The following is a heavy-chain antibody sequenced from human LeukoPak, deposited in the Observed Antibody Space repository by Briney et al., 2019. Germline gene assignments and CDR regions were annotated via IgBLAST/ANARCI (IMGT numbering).Heavy chain of an antibody. CDR2: INSDGSST. CDR1: GFTFSSYW. V-gene: IGHV3-74*01. Sequence: GGSLRLSCAASGFTFSSYWMHWVRQAPGKGLVWVSRINSDGSSTSYADSVKGRFTISRDNAKNSLYLQMNSLRAEDTAVYYCARGLSEDGDYAPGYWGQGTLVTVSS. CDR3: ARGLSEDGDYAPGY. J-gene: IGHJ4*02. D-gene: IGHD4-17*01.